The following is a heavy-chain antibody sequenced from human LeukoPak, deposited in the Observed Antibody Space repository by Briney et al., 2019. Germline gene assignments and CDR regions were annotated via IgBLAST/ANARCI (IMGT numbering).Heavy chain of an antibody. CDR1: GYTFTSYY. CDR2: INPSGGST. J-gene: IGHJ4*02. V-gene: IGHV1-46*01. D-gene: IGHD3-22*01. CDR3: ARDGPIYDSSGYPHDY. Sequence: ASVKVSCKASGYTFTSYYMHWVRQAPGQGLEWTGIINPSGGSTSYAQKFQGRVTMTRDTSTSTVYMELSSLRSEDTAVYYCARDGPIYDSSGYPHDYWGQGTLVTVSS.